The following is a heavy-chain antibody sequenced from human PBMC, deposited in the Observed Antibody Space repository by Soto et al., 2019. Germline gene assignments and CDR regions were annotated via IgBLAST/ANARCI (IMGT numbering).Heavy chain of an antibody. V-gene: IGHV3-30*18. Sequence: GGSLRLSCAASGFTFSSYGMHWVRQAPGKGLEWVAVISYDGSNKYYADSVKGRFTISRDNSKNTLYLQMNSLRAEDTAVYYCAKDGPRWFRHDYGLLFDYWGQGTLVTVSS. CDR1: GFTFSSYG. D-gene: IGHD4-17*01. CDR2: ISYDGSNK. J-gene: IGHJ4*02. CDR3: AKDGPRWFRHDYGLLFDY.